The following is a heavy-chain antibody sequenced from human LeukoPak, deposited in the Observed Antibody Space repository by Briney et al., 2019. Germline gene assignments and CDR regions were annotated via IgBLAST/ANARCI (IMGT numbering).Heavy chain of an antibody. CDR3: ARGSGYCSSTSCYGDWFDP. CDR2: IYHSGST. CDR1: GGSISSGGYY. Sequence: SETLSLTCTVSGGSISSGGYYWSWIRQPPGKGLEWIGYIYHSGSTYYNPSLKSRVTISVDRSKNQFSLKLSSVTAADTAVYYCARGSGYCSSTSCYGDWFDPWGQGTLVTVSS. J-gene: IGHJ5*02. V-gene: IGHV4-30-2*01. D-gene: IGHD2-2*01.